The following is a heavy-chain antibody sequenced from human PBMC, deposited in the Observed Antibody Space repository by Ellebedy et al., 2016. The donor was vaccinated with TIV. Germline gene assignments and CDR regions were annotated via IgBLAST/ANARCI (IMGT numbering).Heavy chain of an antibody. J-gene: IGHJ4*02. Sequence: GGSLRLSCAASGFTFNTYYMAWVRQAPGKGLEWVANIKHDGSTRNYVDSAKGRFTISRDNAKNSLYLQMNSLRAEDTAVYYCARDSRGVLDYWGQGILVTFSS. V-gene: IGHV3-7*01. CDR3: ARDSRGVLDY. D-gene: IGHD3-10*01. CDR2: IKHDGSTR. CDR1: GFTFNTYY.